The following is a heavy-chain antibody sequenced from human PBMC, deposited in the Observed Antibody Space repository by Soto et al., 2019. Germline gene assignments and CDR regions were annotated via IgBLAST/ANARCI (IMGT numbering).Heavy chain of an antibody. CDR2: INAGNGNT. CDR1: GYTFTSYA. CDR3: ARARLSGIPRGY. V-gene: IGHV1-3*01. D-gene: IGHD2-8*01. J-gene: IGHJ4*02. Sequence: ASVKVSCKASGYTFTSYAMHWVRQAPGQRLEWMGWINAGNGNTKYSQKFQGRVTITRDTSASTAYMELSSLRSEDTAVYYCARARLSGIPRGYWGQGTLVTVAS.